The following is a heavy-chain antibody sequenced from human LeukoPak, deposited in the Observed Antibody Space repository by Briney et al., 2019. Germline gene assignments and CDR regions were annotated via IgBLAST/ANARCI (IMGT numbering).Heavy chain of an antibody. V-gene: IGHV4-61*02. J-gene: IGHJ4*02. Sequence: SQTLSLTCTVSGGSISSGSYYWSWIRQPAGKGLEWIGRIYTSGSTNYNPSLKSRVTISVDTSKNQFSLKLSSVTAADTAVYYCARHTGYSSGWAFDYWGQGTLVTVSS. CDR1: GGSISSGSYY. CDR2: IYTSGST. CDR3: ARHTGYSSGWAFDY. D-gene: IGHD6-19*01.